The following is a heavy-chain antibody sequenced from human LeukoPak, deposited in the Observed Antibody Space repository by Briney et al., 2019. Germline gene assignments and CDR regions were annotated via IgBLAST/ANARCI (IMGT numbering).Heavy chain of an antibody. D-gene: IGHD3-22*01. CDR1: GGSISSGDYY. V-gene: IGHV4-30-4*08. CDR2: IYYSGST. Sequence: SETLSLTCTVSGGSISSGDYYWSWIRQPPGKGLEWIVYIYYSGSTYYNPSLKSRVTISVDTSKNQFSLKLSSVTAADTAVYYCARDQPYYYDSSGFDYWGQGTLVTVSS. CDR3: ARDQPYYYDSSGFDY. J-gene: IGHJ4*02.